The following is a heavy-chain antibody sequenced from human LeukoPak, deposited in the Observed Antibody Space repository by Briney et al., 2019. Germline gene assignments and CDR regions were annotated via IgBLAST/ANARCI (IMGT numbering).Heavy chain of an antibody. Sequence: KPSETLSLTCTVSGGSISSYYWSWIRQPPGKGLKWIGYISYGGATSYNPSLKRRVTISVDSPKNRFSLRLSSLTAADTALYYCARHGGTLDYFDYWGPGSLVTVSS. V-gene: IGHV4-59*08. CDR2: ISYGGAT. CDR1: GGSISSYY. D-gene: IGHD1-26*01. CDR3: ARHGGTLDYFDY. J-gene: IGHJ4*02.